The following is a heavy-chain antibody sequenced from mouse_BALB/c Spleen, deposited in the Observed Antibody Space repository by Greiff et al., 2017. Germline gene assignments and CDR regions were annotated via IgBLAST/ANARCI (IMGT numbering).Heavy chain of an antibody. J-gene: IGHJ4*01. CDR2: ISSGGSYT. V-gene: IGHV5-6*02. CDR1: GFTFSSYG. CDR3: ARHGTDKAMDY. Sequence: DVKLVESGGDLVKPGGSLKLSCAASGFTFSSYGMSWVRQTPDKRLEWVATISSGGSYTYYPDSVKGRFTISRDNAKNTLYLQMSSLKSEDTAMYYCARHGTDKAMDYWGQGTSVTVSA. D-gene: IGHD4-1*01.